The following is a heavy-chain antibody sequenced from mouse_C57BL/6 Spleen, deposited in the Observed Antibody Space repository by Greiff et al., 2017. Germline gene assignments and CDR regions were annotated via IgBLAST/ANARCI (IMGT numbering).Heavy chain of an antibody. D-gene: IGHD2-3*01. CDR1: GFSFNTYA. Sequence: EAGGGLVQPKGSLKLSCAASGFSFNTYAMNWVRQAPGKGLEWVARIRSKSNNYATYYADSVKVRFTISRDDSESMLYLQMNNLKTEDTAMYYCVRPGGWLQPYAMDYWGQGTSVTVSS. CDR3: VRPGGWLQPYAMDY. J-gene: IGHJ4*01. V-gene: IGHV10-1*01. CDR2: IRSKSNNYAT.